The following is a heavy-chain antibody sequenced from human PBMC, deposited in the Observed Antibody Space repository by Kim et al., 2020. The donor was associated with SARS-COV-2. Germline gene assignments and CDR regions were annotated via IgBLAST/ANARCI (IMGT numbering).Heavy chain of an antibody. CDR2: IKQDGSEK. V-gene: IGHV3-7*01. Sequence: GGSLRLSCAASGFTFSSYWMSWVRQAPGKGLEWVANIKQDGSEKYYVDSVKGRFTISRDNAKNSLYLQMNSLRAEDTAVYYCARDFIAVATPVFDYWGQGTLVTVSS. J-gene: IGHJ4*02. CDR1: GFTFSSYW. D-gene: IGHD6-19*01. CDR3: ARDFIAVATPVFDY.